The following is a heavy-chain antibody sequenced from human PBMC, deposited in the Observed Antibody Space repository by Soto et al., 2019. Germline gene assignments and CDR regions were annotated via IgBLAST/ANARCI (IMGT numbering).Heavy chain of an antibody. D-gene: IGHD2-2*01. Sequence: ASVKVSCKASGYTFTIYGISWVRQAPGQGLEWMGWISAYNGNTNYAQKLQGRVTMTTDTSTSTAYMELRSLRSDDTAVYYCARVDALVNWFDPWGQGTLVTVSS. CDR3: ARVDALVNWFDP. J-gene: IGHJ5*02. CDR2: ISAYNGNT. V-gene: IGHV1-18*01. CDR1: GYTFTIYG.